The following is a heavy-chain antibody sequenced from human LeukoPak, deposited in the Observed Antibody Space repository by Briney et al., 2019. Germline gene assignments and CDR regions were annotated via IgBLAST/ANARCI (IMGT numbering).Heavy chain of an antibody. D-gene: IGHD2-15*01. J-gene: IGHJ4*02. Sequence: GGSLRLSCAASGFSFGNYWMKWVRQDPVKGLEWVANINEDGSEKYYVDSVRGRFTISGDNAKNSLYLQMNSLRAEDTAVYYCAKGGGSCCFDYWGQGTLVTVSS. CDR2: INEDGSEK. CDR1: GFSFGNYW. CDR3: AKGGGSCCFDY. V-gene: IGHV3-7*03.